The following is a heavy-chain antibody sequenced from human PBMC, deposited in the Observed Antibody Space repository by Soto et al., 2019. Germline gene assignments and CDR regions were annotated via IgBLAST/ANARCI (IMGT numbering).Heavy chain of an antibody. CDR1: GFTFSSYA. D-gene: IGHD6-13*01. CDR2: ITNSGGST. V-gene: IGHV3-23*01. CDR3: AKIPHSSSWYLDAFDI. J-gene: IGHJ3*02. Sequence: EVQLLESGGGLVQPGGSLRLSCAASGFTFSSYAMSWVRQAPGKGLEWVSAITNSGGSTYYADSVKGRFTISRDNSKTTLYLQMNSWRAEDTAVYYCAKIPHSSSWYLDAFDIWGQGTMVTVSS.